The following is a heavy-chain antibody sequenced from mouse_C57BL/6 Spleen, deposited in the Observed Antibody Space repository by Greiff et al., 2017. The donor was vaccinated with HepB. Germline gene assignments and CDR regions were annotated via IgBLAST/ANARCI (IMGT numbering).Heavy chain of an antibody. V-gene: IGHV1-26*01. J-gene: IGHJ2*01. CDR3: ARGGSFDY. CDR1: GYTFTDYY. CDR2: INPNNGGT. Sequence: VEPGASVKISCKASGYTFTDYYMNWVKQSHGKSLEWIGDINPNNGGTSYNQKFKGKATLTVDKSSSTAYMELRSLTSEDSAVYYCARGGSFDYWGQGTTLTVSS.